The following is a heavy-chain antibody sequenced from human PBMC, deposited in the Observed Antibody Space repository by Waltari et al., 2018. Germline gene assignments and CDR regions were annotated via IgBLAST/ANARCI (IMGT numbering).Heavy chain of an antibody. CDR3: ARETAAAVPYYYYYMDV. Sequence: QVQLQESGPGLVKPSQTLSLTCTVSGGSISSGGYYWSWIRQHPGKGLEWIGYIYYSGSTYYNPSLKSRVTISVDTSKNQFSLKLSSVTAADTAVYYCARETAAAVPYYYYYMDVWGKGTTVTVSS. CDR1: GGSISSGGYY. D-gene: IGHD6-13*01. V-gene: IGHV4-31*03. J-gene: IGHJ6*03. CDR2: IYYSGST.